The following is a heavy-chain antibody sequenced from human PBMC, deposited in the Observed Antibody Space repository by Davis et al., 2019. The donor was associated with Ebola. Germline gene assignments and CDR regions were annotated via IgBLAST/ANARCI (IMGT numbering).Heavy chain of an antibody. D-gene: IGHD6-13*01. CDR2: INPNSGGT. CDR1: GYTFTGYY. J-gene: IGHJ4*02. V-gene: IGHV1-2*06. CDR3: AASTSSPLVNDY. Sequence: ASVKVSCKASGYTFTGYYMHWVRQAPGQGLEWMGRINPNSGGTNYAQKLQGRVTMTRDTSISTAYMELSRLRSDDTAVYYCAASTSSPLVNDYWGQGTLVTVSS.